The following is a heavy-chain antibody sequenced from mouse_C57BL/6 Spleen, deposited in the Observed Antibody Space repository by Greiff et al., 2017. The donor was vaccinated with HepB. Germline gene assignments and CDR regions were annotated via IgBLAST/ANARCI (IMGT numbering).Heavy chain of an antibody. D-gene: IGHD2-4*01. V-gene: IGHV1-26*01. CDR1: GYTFTDYS. CDR3: EKGSYYDLVFAY. CDR2: FNPNNGGT. Sequence: EVQLQQSGPELVKPGASVKISCKASGYTFTDYSMNWVKQSHGKSLEWIGDFNPNNGGTSYNQKFKGKATLTVDKSSSTAYMELRRLTSEDSAVYYWEKGSYYDLVFAYGGQGALVTVS. J-gene: IGHJ3*01.